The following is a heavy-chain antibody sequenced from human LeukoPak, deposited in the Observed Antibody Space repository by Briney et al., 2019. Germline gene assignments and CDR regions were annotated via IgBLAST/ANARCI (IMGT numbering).Heavy chain of an antibody. CDR3: AKGGWGTVLDY. Sequence: GGSLRLSCAASGFTFSNYAMPWVRQAPGKGLEWVSTISGSGDSTYYSDSVKGWFTISRDNSENTLYLQLNSLRAEDTAVYYCAKGGWGTVLDYWGQGTLVTVSP. CDR1: GFTFSNYA. D-gene: IGHD3-16*01. CDR2: ISGSGDST. V-gene: IGHV3-23*01. J-gene: IGHJ4*02.